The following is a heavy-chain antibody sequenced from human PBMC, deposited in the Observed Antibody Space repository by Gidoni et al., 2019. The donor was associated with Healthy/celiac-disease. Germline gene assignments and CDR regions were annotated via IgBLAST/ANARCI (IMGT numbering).Heavy chain of an antibody. CDR2: IIPIFGTA. J-gene: IGHJ6*02. D-gene: IGHD4-4*01. CDR3: ARPTVTTPDYYYGMDV. CDR1: GSTSSSYA. Sequence: QVQLLQSGAEVKKPGSSVKVSCTASGSTSSSYAISWVRQAPGQGLEWMGGIIPIFGTANYAQKFQGRVTITADESTSTAYMELSSLRSEDTAVYYCARPTVTTPDYYYGMDVWGQGTTVTVSS. V-gene: IGHV1-69*01.